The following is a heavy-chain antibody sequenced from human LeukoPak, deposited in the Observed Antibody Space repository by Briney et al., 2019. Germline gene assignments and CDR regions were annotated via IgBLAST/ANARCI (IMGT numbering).Heavy chain of an antibody. CDR1: GFTFNIYA. CDR3: VKDRPNYFGWNGHYYTRNGDS. CDR2: ITSISDGT. D-gene: IGHD3-10*01. J-gene: IGHJ5*01. V-gene: IGHV3-23*01. Sequence: VGSLRLSRAASGFTFNIYAMSWVRQAPGEGLEWVSSITSISDGTFYADSVKGRFTISRDNSKSTLYLQMNSLRAEDTALYYCVKDRPNYFGWNGHYYTRNGDSWGQGTLVTVSS.